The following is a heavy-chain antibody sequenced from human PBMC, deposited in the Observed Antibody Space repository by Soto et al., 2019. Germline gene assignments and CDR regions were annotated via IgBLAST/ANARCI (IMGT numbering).Heavy chain of an antibody. J-gene: IGHJ5*02. V-gene: IGHV3-48*01. CDR2: ISSSSSTI. D-gene: IGHD2-2*01. CDR1: GFTFSSYS. Sequence: EVQLVESGGGLVQPGGSLRLSCAASGFTFSSYSMNWVRQAPGKGLEWVSYISSSSSTIYYADSVKGRFTISRDNAKNSLYLQMNSLRAEDTAVYYCAREYCSSTSCLNWFDAWGQGTLVTVSS. CDR3: AREYCSSTSCLNWFDA.